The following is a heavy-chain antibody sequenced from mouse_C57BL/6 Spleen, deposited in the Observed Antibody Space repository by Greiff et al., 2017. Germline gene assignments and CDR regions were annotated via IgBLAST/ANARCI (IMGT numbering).Heavy chain of an antibody. V-gene: IGHV5-17*01. CDR2: ISSGSSTI. Sequence: EVKVEESGGGLVKPGGSLKLSCAASGFTFSDYGMHWVRQAPEKGLAWVAYISSGSSTIYYADTVKGRFTISRDNAKNTLFLQMTSLRSEDTAMSYCARRPRDYGGYYAMDYWGQGTSVTVSS. D-gene: IGHD1-1*01. CDR1: GFTFSDYG. CDR3: ARRPRDYGGYYAMDY. J-gene: IGHJ4*01.